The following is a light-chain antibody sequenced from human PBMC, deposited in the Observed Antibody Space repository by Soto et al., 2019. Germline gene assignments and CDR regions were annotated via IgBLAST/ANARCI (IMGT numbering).Light chain of an antibody. CDR1: SSNIGAGYD. CDR3: QSYDSSLSAAV. J-gene: IGLJ2*01. V-gene: IGLV1-40*01. CDR2: SNN. Sequence: QSVLTQPPSVSGAPGQKVIISCTGSSSNIGAGYDVHWYQQLPGTAPKLLIYSNNNRPSGVPDQLSGSKSGTSASLAITGLQVEDEADYYCQSYDSSLSAAVFGGGTKLTVL.